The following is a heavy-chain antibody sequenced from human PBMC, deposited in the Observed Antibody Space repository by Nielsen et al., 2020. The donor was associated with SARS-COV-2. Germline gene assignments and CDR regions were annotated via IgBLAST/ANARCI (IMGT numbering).Heavy chain of an antibody. J-gene: IGHJ4*02. CDR3: ARRVTIFGVVDVIDY. CDR1: GGSISNYY. D-gene: IGHD3-3*01. Sequence: SETLSLTCTVSGGSISNYYWTWIRQSPGKGLEWIGYVSYSGTTNYNPSLKSRVTISVDTSKNQFSLKLSSVTAADTAVYYCARRVTIFGVVDVIDYWGQGTLVTVSS. CDR2: VSYSGTT. V-gene: IGHV4-59*08.